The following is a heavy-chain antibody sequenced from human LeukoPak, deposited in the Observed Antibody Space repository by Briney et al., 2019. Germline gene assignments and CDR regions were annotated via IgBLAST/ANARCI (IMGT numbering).Heavy chain of an antibody. CDR2: INPNSGGT. Sequence: ASVKVSCKASGGSIRLYAISWVRQAPGQGLEWMGWINPNSGGTNYAQKFQGRVTMTRDTSISTAYMELSRLRSDDTAVYYCARDYGDYAYYFDYWGQGTLVTVSS. CDR1: GGSIRLYA. CDR3: ARDYGDYAYYFDY. V-gene: IGHV1-2*02. J-gene: IGHJ4*02. D-gene: IGHD4-17*01.